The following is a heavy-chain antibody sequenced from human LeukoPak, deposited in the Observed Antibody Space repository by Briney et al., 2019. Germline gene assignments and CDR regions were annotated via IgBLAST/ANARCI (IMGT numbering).Heavy chain of an antibody. CDR3: ANPRIAVAVGGY. CDR1: GFTFSSYA. V-gene: IGHV3-23*01. J-gene: IGHJ4*02. Sequence: PGGSLRLSCAASGFTFSSYAMSWVREAPGKGLEWVSAISGSGGSTYYADSVKGRFTISRDNSKNTLYLQMNSLRAEDTAVYYCANPRIAVAVGGYWGQGTLVTVSS. CDR2: ISGSGGST. D-gene: IGHD6-19*01.